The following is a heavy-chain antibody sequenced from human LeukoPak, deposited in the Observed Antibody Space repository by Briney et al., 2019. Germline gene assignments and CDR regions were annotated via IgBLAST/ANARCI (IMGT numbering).Heavy chain of an antibody. CDR3: AKDLYGGWYQRGAFDI. D-gene: IGHD6-19*01. V-gene: IGHV3-30*18. CDR2: ISYDGSNK. Sequence: PGGSLRLSCAASGFTFSSYGMHWVRQAPGKGLEWVAVISYDGSNKYYADSVKGRFTISRDNSKNTLYLQMNSLRAEDTAVYYCAKDLYGGWYQRGAFDIWGQGTMVTVSS. CDR1: GFTFSSYG. J-gene: IGHJ3*02.